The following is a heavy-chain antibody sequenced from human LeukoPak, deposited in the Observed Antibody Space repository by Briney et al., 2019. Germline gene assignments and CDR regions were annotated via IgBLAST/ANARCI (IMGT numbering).Heavy chain of an antibody. J-gene: IGHJ4*02. CDR3: ARAFDYYFDY. Sequence: PSETLSLTCAVYGGSFSDYYWVWIRQPPGKGLGWIAEINHRGTTNYSPSLKSRVSISVDTSNRHFSLKLSSVTAADTAVYYCARAFDYYFDYWSQGTLVTISS. V-gene: IGHV4-34*01. CDR1: GGSFSDYY. D-gene: IGHD2-21*01. CDR2: INHRGTT.